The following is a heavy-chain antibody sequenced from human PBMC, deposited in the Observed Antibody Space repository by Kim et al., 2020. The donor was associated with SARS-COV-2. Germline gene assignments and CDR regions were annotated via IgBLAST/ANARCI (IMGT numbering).Heavy chain of an antibody. CDR2: IYYSGST. J-gene: IGHJ5*02. V-gene: IGHV4-31*03. CDR1: GGSISSGGYY. D-gene: IGHD6-13*01. CDR3: AIAGVWSSSYEDWFDP. Sequence: SETLSLTCTVSGGSISSGGYYWSWIRQHPGKGLEWIGYIYYSGSTYYNPSLKSRVTISVDTSKNQFSLKLSSVTAADTAVYYCAIAGVWSSSYEDWFDPWGQGTLVTVSS.